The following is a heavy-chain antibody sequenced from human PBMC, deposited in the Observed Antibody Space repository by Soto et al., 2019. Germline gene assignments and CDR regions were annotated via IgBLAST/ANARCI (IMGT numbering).Heavy chain of an antibody. J-gene: IGHJ4*02. D-gene: IGHD3-10*01. V-gene: IGHV3-48*03. CDR2: ISSSGSTA. CDR1: VFTFSRFE. Sequence: WGSLRLCCSASVFTFSRFELHWFRQAPGKGLEWISYISSSGSTAYYASSVEGRFTISRDNANNSVYLQMDSLRAEDTALYYCTRAAWFPYLSFYWGQGALVTVSS. CDR3: TRAAWFPYLSFY.